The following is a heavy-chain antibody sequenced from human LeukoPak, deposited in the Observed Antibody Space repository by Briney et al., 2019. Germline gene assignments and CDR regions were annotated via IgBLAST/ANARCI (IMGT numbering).Heavy chain of an antibody. D-gene: IGHD2-8*02. Sequence: GESLKISCKGSGYSFSSYWISWVRQMPGKGLEWMGRIDPGDSFTKYRPSLEGRVTISADKSLCTVYLQWGSLKASDTAIYYCARDGGGVSSWVSHWGQGTLVTVSS. V-gene: IGHV5-10-1*01. CDR2: IDPGDSFT. J-gene: IGHJ4*02. CDR3: ARDGGGVSSWVSH. CDR1: GYSFSSYW.